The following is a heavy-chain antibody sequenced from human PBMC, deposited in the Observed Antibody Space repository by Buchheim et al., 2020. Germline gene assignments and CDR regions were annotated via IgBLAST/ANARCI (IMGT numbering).Heavy chain of an antibody. CDR1: GFTFSSYW. D-gene: IGHD6-19*01. CDR2: IKQDGSEK. CDR3: ARVPPLGSGWPYWYFDL. V-gene: IGHV3-7*01. Sequence: EVQLVESGGGLVQPGGSLRLSCAASGFTFSSYWMSWVRQAPGKGLEWVANIKQDGSEKYYVDSVKGRFAISRDNAKNSLYLQMNSLRAEDTAVYYCARVPPLGSGWPYWYFDLWGRGTL. J-gene: IGHJ2*01.